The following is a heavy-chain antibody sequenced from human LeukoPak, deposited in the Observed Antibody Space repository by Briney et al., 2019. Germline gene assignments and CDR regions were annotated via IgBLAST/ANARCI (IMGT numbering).Heavy chain of an antibody. J-gene: IGHJ4*02. CDR2: ISTTTVI. V-gene: IGHV3-48*01. CDR3: ARAGEGSNSGFAY. Sequence: GPSLRPSCAVAAFRFSGYKMNCVRQDAGKGLEWNAYISTTTVIYYADSVQGRLTVSRANAHTSLYFKMIAFTLDTPPLNSFARAGEGSNSGFAYWGQGTLVIVSS. CDR1: AFRFSGYK. D-gene: IGHD4-11*01.